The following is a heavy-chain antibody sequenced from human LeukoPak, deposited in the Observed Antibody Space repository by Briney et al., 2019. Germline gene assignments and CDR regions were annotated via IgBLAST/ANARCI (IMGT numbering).Heavy chain of an antibody. CDR3: ANDRGNYHTSGFDC. J-gene: IGHJ4*02. V-gene: IGHV3-33*06. Sequence: PGGSLRLSCAASGFTFSNYGMHWVRQAPGKGLDWVAVIWYDGSEKFYADSVKGRFTISRDNSKNTLYLQMNSLRAEDTAAYYCANDRGNYHTSGFDCWGQGTLVTVSS. D-gene: IGHD3-10*01. CDR2: IWYDGSEK. CDR1: GFTFSNYG.